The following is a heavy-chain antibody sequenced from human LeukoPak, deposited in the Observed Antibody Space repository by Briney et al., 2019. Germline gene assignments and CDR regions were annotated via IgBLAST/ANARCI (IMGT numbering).Heavy chain of an antibody. Sequence: PGGSLRLSCAASGFTFSSYWIHWVRQVPGKGLVWVSGINSDGSPTNYADSVKGRFTISRDNAKNTLYLQMNSLRAEDSAMYYCARGFYSHYFDFWGQGILVTVSS. CDR2: INSDGSPT. CDR1: GFTFSSYW. J-gene: IGHJ4*02. D-gene: IGHD4-11*01. CDR3: ARGFYSHYFDF. V-gene: IGHV3-74*01.